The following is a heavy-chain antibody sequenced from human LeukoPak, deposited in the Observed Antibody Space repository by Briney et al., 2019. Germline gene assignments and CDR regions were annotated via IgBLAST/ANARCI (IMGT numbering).Heavy chain of an antibody. V-gene: IGHV4-34*01. J-gene: IGHJ4*02. D-gene: IGHD3-22*01. CDR3: ARGVARTYYSDTSGYAAADY. CDR2: INHSGST. Sequence: PSETLSLTCAVYGESFSGYYWSWIRQPPGKGLEWIGEINHSGSTNYNPSLKSRVTISVDTSKNQLSLKLSSVTAADTAVYYCARGVARTYYSDTSGYAAADYWGQGTLVTVSS. CDR1: GESFSGYY.